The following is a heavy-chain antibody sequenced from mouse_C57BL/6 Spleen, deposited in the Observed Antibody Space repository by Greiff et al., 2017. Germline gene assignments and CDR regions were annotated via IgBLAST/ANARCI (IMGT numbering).Heavy chain of an antibody. CDR2: IYPGGGYT. CDR3: ARRFGSSYWYFDV. D-gene: IGHD1-1*01. V-gene: IGHV1-63*01. Sequence: QVQLKQSGAELVRPGTSVKMSCKASGYTFTNYWIGWAKQRPGHGLEWIGDIYPGGGYTNYNEKFKGKATLTVDKSSSTAYMQFSSLTYEDSAIYYCARRFGSSYWYFDVWGTGTTVTVSS. J-gene: IGHJ1*03. CDR1: GYTFTNYW.